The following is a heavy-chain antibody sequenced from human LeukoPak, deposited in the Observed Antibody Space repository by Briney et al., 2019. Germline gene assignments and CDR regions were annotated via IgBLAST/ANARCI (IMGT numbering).Heavy chain of an antibody. CDR3: ARVGTDDAFDI. D-gene: IGHD2-8*02. J-gene: IGHJ3*02. CDR2: ISSSSSYI. Sequence: GGSLRLSCAASGFTFSSYSMNWVRQAPGKGLEWVSSISSSSSYIYYADSVKGRFTISRDNAKNSLYLQMNSLRAEDTAVYYCARVGTDDAFDIWGQGTMVTVSS. V-gene: IGHV3-21*01. CDR1: GFTFSSYS.